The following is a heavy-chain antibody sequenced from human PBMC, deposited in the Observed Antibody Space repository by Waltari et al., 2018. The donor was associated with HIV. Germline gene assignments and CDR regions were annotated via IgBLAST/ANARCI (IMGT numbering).Heavy chain of an antibody. Sequence: QLVQSGGXXXQPGGSMRLSCGASGFIFDSYWMFWVRQAPXXXXXXVARIQTXXXXXTXXXXVKGRXXXSRDNAKNTLFXQXNXXXXEXTXXYYCTRTLQDLYFFDEWGQGTLVTVSS. CDR1: GFIFDSYW. V-gene: IGHV3-74*03. CDR3: TRTLQDLYFFDE. J-gene: IGHJ4*02. CDR2: IQTXXXXX. D-gene: IGHD1-1*01.